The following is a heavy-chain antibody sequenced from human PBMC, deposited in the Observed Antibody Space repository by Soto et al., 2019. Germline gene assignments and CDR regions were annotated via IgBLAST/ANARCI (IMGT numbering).Heavy chain of an antibody. CDR1: GFTFSSYS. CDR3: ARDHSSGWYDVAFDI. D-gene: IGHD6-19*01. V-gene: IGHV3-21*01. J-gene: IGHJ3*02. Sequence: EVQLVESGGGLVKPGGSLRLSCAASGFTFSSYSMNWVRQAPGKGLEWVSSISSSSSYIYYADSVKGRFTISRDNAKNSLYLQMKRLRAEDTAVYYCARDHSSGWYDVAFDICGQGTMVTVSS. CDR2: ISSSSSYI.